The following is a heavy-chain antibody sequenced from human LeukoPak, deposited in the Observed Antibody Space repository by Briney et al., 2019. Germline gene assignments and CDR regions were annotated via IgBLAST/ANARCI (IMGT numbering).Heavy chain of an antibody. Sequence: GGSLRLSCAASGFTVSSNYMSWVRQAPGKGLEWVSVIYSGGSTYYADSVKGRFTISRDNSKNTLYLQMNSLRAEDTAVYYCARDSIMITFGGVISRGQGTLVTVSS. J-gene: IGHJ4*02. CDR2: IYSGGST. V-gene: IGHV3-66*02. CDR3: ARDSIMITFGGVIS. D-gene: IGHD3-16*02. CDR1: GFTVSSNY.